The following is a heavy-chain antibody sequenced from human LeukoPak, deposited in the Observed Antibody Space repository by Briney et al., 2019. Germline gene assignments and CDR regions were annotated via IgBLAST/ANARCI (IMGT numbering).Heavy chain of an antibody. Sequence: GSLRLSCASSGFTFSAYHMNWVRQAPGKGLEWISFISSDSGTLYYADSVKGRFTISRDNSKNTLYLQMNSLRAEDTAVYYCAKPAPHNTDYYYGVHFDYWGQGTLVTVSS. CDR3: AKPAPHNTDYYYGVHFDY. J-gene: IGHJ4*02. CDR2: ISSDSGTL. V-gene: IGHV3-48*01. D-gene: IGHD3-22*01. CDR1: GFTFSAYH.